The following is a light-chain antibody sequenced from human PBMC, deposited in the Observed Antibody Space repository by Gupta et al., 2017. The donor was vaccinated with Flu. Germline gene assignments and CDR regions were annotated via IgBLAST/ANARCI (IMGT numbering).Light chain of an antibody. J-gene: IGKJ1*01. V-gene: IGKV3-15*01. CDR1: QSVSSN. CDR3: QQDNNWPPWT. CDR2: GAS. Sequence: EIVMTQSPATLSVSPGERATLACRASQSVSSNLAWYQQKPGQAPRLRVYGASTRATGIPARFSGSGSGTEFTLTISSLQSEDFALYYCQQDNNWPPWTFGQGTKVEIK.